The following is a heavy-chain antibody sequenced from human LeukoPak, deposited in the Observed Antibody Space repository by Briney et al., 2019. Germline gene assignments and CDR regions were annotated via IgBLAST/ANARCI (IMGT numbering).Heavy chain of an antibody. J-gene: IGHJ4*02. CDR2: ISGSGGTT. CDR1: GFTFSSDA. D-gene: IGHD1-26*01. CDR3: AKHSGSYSQYFDY. V-gene: IGHV3-23*01. Sequence: GGSLRLSCAASGFTFSSDAMSWVRQAPGKGLEWVSAISGSGGTTYYADSVKGRFTISRDNSKNTLHLQMNSLRAEDTAVYYCAKHSGSYSQYFDYWGRGTLVTVSS.